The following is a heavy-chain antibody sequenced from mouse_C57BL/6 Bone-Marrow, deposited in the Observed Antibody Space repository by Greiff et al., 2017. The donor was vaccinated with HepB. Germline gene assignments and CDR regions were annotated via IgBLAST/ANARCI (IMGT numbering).Heavy chain of an antibody. CDR1: GYTFTSYW. CDR2: IYPGSGST. V-gene: IGHV1-55*01. J-gene: IGHJ4*01. CDR3: AREDYDGDYYAMDY. D-gene: IGHD2-4*01. Sequence: QFQLQQPGAELVKPGASVKMSCKASGYTFTSYWITWVKQRPGQGLEWIGDIYPGSGSTNYNEKFKSKATLTVDTSSSTAYMQLSSLTSEDSAVYYCAREDYDGDYYAMDYWGQGTSVTVSS.